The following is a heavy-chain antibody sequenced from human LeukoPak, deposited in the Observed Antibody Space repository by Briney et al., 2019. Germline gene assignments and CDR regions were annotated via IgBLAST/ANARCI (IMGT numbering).Heavy chain of an antibody. Sequence: ASVKVSCKASGYTFTSYYMHWVRQAPGQGLEWMGIINPSGGSTSYAQKFRGRVTMTRDTSTSTVYMELSSLRSEDTAVYYCARDPGYYYDSSGYYYFDYWGQGTLVTVSS. J-gene: IGHJ4*02. CDR1: GYTFTSYY. V-gene: IGHV1-46*01. D-gene: IGHD3-22*01. CDR3: ARDPGYYYDSSGYYYFDY. CDR2: INPSGGST.